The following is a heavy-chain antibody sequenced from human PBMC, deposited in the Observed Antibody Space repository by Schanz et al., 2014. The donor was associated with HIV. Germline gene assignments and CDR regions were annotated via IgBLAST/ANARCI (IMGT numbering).Heavy chain of an antibody. CDR3: ARDKGDNWAGFYYYYGMDV. V-gene: IGHV3-9*01. Sequence: EVQLVESGGGLVQPGRSLRLSCAASGFRFGDYAMHWVRQAPGKGLEWVSCISWNSGSIGYADSVKGRFTISRDKSKSTLYLQMNSLRAEDTAVYCCARDKGDNWAGFYYYYGMDVWGQGTTVTVSS. D-gene: IGHD1-20*01. CDR2: ISWNSGSI. CDR1: GFRFGDYA. J-gene: IGHJ6*02.